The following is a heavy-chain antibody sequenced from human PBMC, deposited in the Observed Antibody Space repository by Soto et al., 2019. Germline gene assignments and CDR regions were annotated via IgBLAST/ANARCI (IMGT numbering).Heavy chain of an antibody. CDR1: GGSISSSRSY. Sequence: SETLSLTCNVSGGSISSSRSYWAWFRQPPGKELEWIAYIFYSGNNNYNHSLKSRVTISVDTSKNQFSLKLRSVTAADTAVYYCARRSYGSGNYSDVFDIWGQGTMVTVSS. V-gene: IGHV4-61*05. CDR2: IFYSGNN. J-gene: IGHJ3*02. CDR3: ARRSYGSGNYSDVFDI. D-gene: IGHD3-10*01.